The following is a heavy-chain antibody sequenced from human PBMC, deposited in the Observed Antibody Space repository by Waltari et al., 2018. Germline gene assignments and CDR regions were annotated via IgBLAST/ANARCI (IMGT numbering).Heavy chain of an antibody. CDR2: VSFEETTQ. CDR1: GFHVNDFG. J-gene: IGHJ4*02. CDR3: ASVTGTGY. D-gene: IGHD1-1*01. Sequence: QVHLVDSGGGVVPPGGSLRLSCAGPGFHVNDFGLHWVRQAPGKGLEWLAVVSFEETTQYYADSVKGRFTISRDKSMNTVYLEMNSLRPDDTAMYYCASVTGTGYWGQGTLVTVSS. V-gene: IGHV3-30*03.